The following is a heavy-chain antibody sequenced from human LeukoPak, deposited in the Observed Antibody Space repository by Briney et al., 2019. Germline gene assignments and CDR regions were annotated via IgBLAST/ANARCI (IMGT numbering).Heavy chain of an antibody. CDR3: AISLLRYFDWAFDY. Sequence: PGGSLRLSCAASGFTFSSYAMHWVRQAPGKGLEWVAVISYDGSNKYYADSVKGRFTISRDNSKNTLYLQMNSLRAEDTAVYYCAISLLRYFDWAFDYWGQGTLVTVSS. CDR2: ISYDGSNK. V-gene: IGHV3-30-3*01. D-gene: IGHD3-9*01. J-gene: IGHJ4*02. CDR1: GFTFSSYA.